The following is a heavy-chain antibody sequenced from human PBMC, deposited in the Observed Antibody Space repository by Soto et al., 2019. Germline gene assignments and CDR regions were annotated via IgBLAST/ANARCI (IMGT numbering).Heavy chain of an antibody. CDR2: INAGNGNT. CDR1: GYTFTSYA. V-gene: IGHV1-3*01. J-gene: IGHJ4*02. Sequence: ASVKVSCKASGYTFTSYAMHWVRQAPGQRLEWMGWINAGNGNTKYSQKFQGRVTITRDTSASTAYMELSSLRAEDTAVYYCAKDTYYYSSSGYYVFDSWGQGTLVT. CDR3: AKDTYYYSSSGYYVFDS. D-gene: IGHD3-22*01.